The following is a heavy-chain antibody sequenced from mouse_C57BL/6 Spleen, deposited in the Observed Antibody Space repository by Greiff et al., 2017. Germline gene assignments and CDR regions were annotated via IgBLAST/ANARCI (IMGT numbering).Heavy chain of an antibody. V-gene: IGHV1-82*01. CDR3: ARRLFDY. Sequence: QVQLQQSGPELVKPGASVKISCKASGYAFSSSWMNWVKQRPGKGLEWIGRIYPGDGDTNYNGKFKGKATLTADKSSSTAYMQLSSLTSEDSAVYCCARRLFDYWGQGTTLTVSS. J-gene: IGHJ2*01. CDR1: GYAFSSSW. CDR2: IYPGDGDT.